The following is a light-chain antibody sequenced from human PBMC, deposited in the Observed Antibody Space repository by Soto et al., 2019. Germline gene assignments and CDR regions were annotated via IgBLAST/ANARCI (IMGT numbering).Light chain of an antibody. CDR3: SSYTNINTRACV. J-gene: IGLJ1*01. V-gene: IGLV2-14*01. CDR1: SGDIGSYNR. CDR2: EVT. Sequence: QSVLTQPASVSGSPGQSITISCTGTSGDIGSYNRVSWYQQHPGKAPKLIIYEVTDRPSGVSNRFSGSKSVNTASLTISGLQAEDEAEYYCSSYTNINTRACVFGTGTKGTVL.